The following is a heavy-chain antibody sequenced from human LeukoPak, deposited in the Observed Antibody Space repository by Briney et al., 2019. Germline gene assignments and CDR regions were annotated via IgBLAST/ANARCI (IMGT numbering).Heavy chain of an antibody. V-gene: IGHV3-21*01. CDR3: ARDGTVYSGYDLVY. Sequence: PGGSLRLSCAASGFTFSSYSMNWVRQAPGKGLEWVSSISSSSSYIYYADSVKGRFTISRDNAKNSLYPQMNSLRAEDTAVYYCARDGTVYSGYDLVYWGQGTLVTVSS. J-gene: IGHJ4*02. D-gene: IGHD5-12*01. CDR1: GFTFSSYS. CDR2: ISSSSSYI.